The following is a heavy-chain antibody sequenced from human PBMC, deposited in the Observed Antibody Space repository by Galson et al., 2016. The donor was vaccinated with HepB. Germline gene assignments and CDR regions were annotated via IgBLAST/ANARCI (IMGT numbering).Heavy chain of an antibody. CDR1: GLTFSNNW. V-gene: IGHV3-23*01. CDR3: AKAFLPTTVTNLGPLDF. D-gene: IGHD4-17*01. J-gene: IGHJ4*02. CDR2: IGGSGGAT. Sequence: SLRLSCAGSGLTFSNNWMTWVRQAPGRGLDWVSAIGGSGGATYYADSVEGRFTISRDNSKNTLYLHMNSLSAEDTAIYYCAKAFLPTTVTNLGPLDFWGQGTLVTVSS.